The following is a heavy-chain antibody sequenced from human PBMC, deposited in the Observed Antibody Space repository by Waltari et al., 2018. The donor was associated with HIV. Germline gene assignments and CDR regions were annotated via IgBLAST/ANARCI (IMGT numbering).Heavy chain of an antibody. D-gene: IGHD2-2*01. CDR3: ARALGRGYCSSTSCFFDY. J-gene: IGHJ4*02. V-gene: IGHV1-8*01. Sequence: QVQLVQSGAEVKKPGASVTVSCQASGYTFTSYDINWVRQAPGQGLEWMGWMNPNSGNTGYAQKFQGRVTMTRDTSISTAYMELSSLRSDDTAVYYCARALGRGYCSSTSCFFDYWGQGPLVTVSS. CDR1: GYTFTSYD. CDR2: MNPNSGNT.